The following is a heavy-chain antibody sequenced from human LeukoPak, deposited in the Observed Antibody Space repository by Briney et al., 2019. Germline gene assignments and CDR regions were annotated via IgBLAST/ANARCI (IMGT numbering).Heavy chain of an antibody. CDR3: AKAGIAAAGYYYYYYMDV. V-gene: IGHV3-43D*03. J-gene: IGHJ6*03. CDR2: ISWDGGST. D-gene: IGHD6-13*01. CDR1: GFTFDDYA. Sequence: GGSLRLSCAASGFTFDDYAMRWVRQAPGKGLEWVSLISWDGGSTYYADSVKGRFTISRDNSKNSLYLQMNSLRAEDTALYYCAKAGIAAAGYYYYYYMDVWGKGTTVTASS.